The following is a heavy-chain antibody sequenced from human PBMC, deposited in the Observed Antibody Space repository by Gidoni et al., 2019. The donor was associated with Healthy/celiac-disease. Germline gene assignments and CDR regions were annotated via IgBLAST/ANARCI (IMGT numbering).Heavy chain of an antibody. V-gene: IGHV4-4*02. CDR2: IYHIGST. Sequence: QVKLQESGPGLVKPSGTLSLTCAVSGGSISSSNWWSWVRQPRGKGLEWIGQIYHIGSTNYNPYLKGRVTISVDKAKNQFALKLSSVTAADTAVYYCARDVRSGYSYGYYFDYWGQGTLVTVSS. D-gene: IGHD5-18*01. J-gene: IGHJ4*02. CDR1: GGSISSSNW. CDR3: ARDVRSGYSYGYYFDY.